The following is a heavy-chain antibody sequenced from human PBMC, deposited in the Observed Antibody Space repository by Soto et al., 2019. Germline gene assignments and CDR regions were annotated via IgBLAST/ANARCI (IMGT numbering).Heavy chain of an antibody. CDR3: ARTRRLYLNDDYVDYGASMEDS. J-gene: IGHJ4*02. D-gene: IGHD4-17*01. V-gene: IGHV1-18*01. CDR1: GYTFKMFG. CDR2: ISVYTGNT. Sequence: QVQLVQSGAEVKKPGASVKVSCEASGYTFKMFGITWVRQAPGQWLEWLGWISVYTGNTDYAPKIQERVTLTTDTSTNTAYMEVRSLRSYDTAVYYCARTRRLYLNDDYVDYGASMEDSWGQGTLVTVSS.